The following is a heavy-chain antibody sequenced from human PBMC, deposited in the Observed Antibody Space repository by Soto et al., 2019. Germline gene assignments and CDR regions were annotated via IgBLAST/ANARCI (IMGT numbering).Heavy chain of an antibody. CDR2: IYYSGST. J-gene: IGHJ4*02. CDR1: GGSISSGGYY. D-gene: IGHD6-13*01. CDR3: ARGIAAALDY. Sequence: PSETLSLTCTVSGGSISSGGYYWSWIRQHPGKGLEWIGYIYYSGSTYYNPSLKSRVTISVDTSKNQFSLKLSSVTAADTAVYYCARGIAAALDYWGQGTLVTVSS. V-gene: IGHV4-31*03.